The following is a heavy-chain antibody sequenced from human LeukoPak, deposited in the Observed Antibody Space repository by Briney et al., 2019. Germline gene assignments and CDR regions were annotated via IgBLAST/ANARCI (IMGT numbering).Heavy chain of an antibody. CDR1: GGSISSYY. CDR2: ISYSGST. J-gene: IGHJ4*02. Sequence: PSETLSLTCTVSGGSISSYYWSWIRQPPGKGLEWIGYISYSGSTNFNPSLKSRVTISVDTSKNQFSLKLSSVTAADTAVYYCASYYYDSSGYYYDRWGQGTLVTVSP. CDR3: ASYYYDSSGYYYDR. V-gene: IGHV4-59*08. D-gene: IGHD3-22*01.